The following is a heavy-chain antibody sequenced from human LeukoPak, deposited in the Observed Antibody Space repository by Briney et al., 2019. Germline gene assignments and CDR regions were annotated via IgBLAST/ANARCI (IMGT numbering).Heavy chain of an antibody. CDR1: GFTFSSYA. CDR2: ISYDGSNK. CDR3: ARDRVVVTAVLSGYFDY. J-gene: IGHJ4*02. Sequence: PGGSLRLSCAASGFTFSSYAMSWVRQAPGKGLEWVTVISYDGSNKFYADSVKGRFTISRDNSKNTLYLQMNSLRAEDTAVYYCARDRVVVTAVLSGYFDYWGQGTLVTVSS. V-gene: IGHV3-30-3*01. D-gene: IGHD2-21*02.